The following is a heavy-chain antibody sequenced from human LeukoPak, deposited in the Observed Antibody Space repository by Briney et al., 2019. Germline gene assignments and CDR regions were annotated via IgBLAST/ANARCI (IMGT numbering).Heavy chain of an antibody. Sequence: GGSLRLSSAASGFTFSDYYMSWIRQAPGKGLEWVSYISSSGSTIYYADSVKGRFTISRDNAKNSLYLQMNSLRAEDTAVYYCASYGSGSLTYYFDYWGQGTLVTVSS. J-gene: IGHJ4*02. CDR2: ISSSGSTI. CDR3: ASYGSGSLTYYFDY. V-gene: IGHV3-11*01. D-gene: IGHD3-10*01. CDR1: GFTFSDYY.